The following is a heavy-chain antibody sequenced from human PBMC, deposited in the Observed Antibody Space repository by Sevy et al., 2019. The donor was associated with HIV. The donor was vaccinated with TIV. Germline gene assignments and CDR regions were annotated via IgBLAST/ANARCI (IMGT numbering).Heavy chain of an antibody. CDR1: GGSFSGYY. Sequence: SETLSLTCAVYGGSFSGYYWSWIRQPPGKGLEWIGEINHRGSTNYNPSLKSRVTISVDTSKNQFSLKLSSVTAADTAVYYCARAPVAGANWFDPWGQGTLVTVSS. D-gene: IGHD6-19*01. CDR3: ARAPVAGANWFDP. CDR2: INHRGST. J-gene: IGHJ5*02. V-gene: IGHV4-34*01.